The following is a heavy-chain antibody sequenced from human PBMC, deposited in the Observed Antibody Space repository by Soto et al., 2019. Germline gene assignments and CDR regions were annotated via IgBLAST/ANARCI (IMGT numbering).Heavy chain of an antibody. CDR1: GFTFSSYG. Sequence: GGSLRLSCAASGFTFSSYGMHWVRQAPGKGLEWVAVISYDGSNKYYAGSGKGRCTTSLDNSGNIRYLQMSSLRAEATAVYSWARGSPAGKGSPPDFWGQGSMVT. D-gene: IGHD6-13*01. CDR2: ISYDGSNK. J-gene: IGHJ4*02. CDR3: ARGSPAGKGSPPDF. V-gene: IGHV3-30*03.